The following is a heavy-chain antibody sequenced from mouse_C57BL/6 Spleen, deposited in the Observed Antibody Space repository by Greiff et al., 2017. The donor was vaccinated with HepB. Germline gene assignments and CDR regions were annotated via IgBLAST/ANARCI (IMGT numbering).Heavy chain of an antibody. CDR2: ISSGGSYT. D-gene: IGHD2-3*01. CDR1: GFTFSSYG. J-gene: IGHJ3*01. CDR3: ARDDGYSRFAY. Sequence: EVKLVESGGDLVKPGGSLKLSCAASGFTFSSYGMSWVRQTPDKRLEWVATISSGGSYTYYPDSVKGRFTISRDNAKNTLYLQMSSLKSEDTAMYYCARDDGYSRFAYWGQGTLVTVSA. V-gene: IGHV5-6*01.